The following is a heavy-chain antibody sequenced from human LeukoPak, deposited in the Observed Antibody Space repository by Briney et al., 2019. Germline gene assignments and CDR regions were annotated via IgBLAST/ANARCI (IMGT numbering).Heavy chain of an antibody. CDR3: ARVAMGRGPGGKNNYYYYMDV. V-gene: IGHV3-21*06. Sequence: GGSLGLSCAASGFSFSSYSMNWVRQAPGKGLEWVSSISSGATYTNYADSVKGRFTVSRDNAKNSLHLQMDSPRADDSAVYYCARVAMGRGPGGKNNYYYYMDVWGKGTTVTVSS. CDR2: ISSGATYT. CDR1: GFSFSSYS. D-gene: IGHD1-1*01. J-gene: IGHJ6*03.